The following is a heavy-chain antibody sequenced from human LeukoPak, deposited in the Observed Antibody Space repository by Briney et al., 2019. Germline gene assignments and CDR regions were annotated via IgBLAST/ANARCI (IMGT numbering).Heavy chain of an antibody. CDR2: IYYSGST. CDR1: GGSISSYY. Sequence: SETLSLTCTVSGGSISSYYWSWIRQPPGKGLEWIGYIYYSGSTNYNPSLKSRVTISVDTSKNQCSLKLSSVTAADTAVYYCARVPQGYYDSSGYYLGAFDIWGQGTMVTVSS. CDR3: ARVPQGYYDSSGYYLGAFDI. V-gene: IGHV4-59*01. D-gene: IGHD3-22*01. J-gene: IGHJ3*02.